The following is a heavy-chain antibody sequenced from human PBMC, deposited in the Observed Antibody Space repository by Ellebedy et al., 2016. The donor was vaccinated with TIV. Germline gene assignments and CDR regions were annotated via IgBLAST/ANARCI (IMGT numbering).Heavy chain of an antibody. D-gene: IGHD5-18*01. J-gene: IGHJ6*02. Sequence: GESLKISCAASGFTFSSYAMHWVRQAPGKGLEWVAVISYDGSNKYYADSVKGRFTISRDNSKNTLYLQMNSLRAEDTAVYYCAREVGYSYVIYGMDVWGQGTTVTVSS. CDR2: ISYDGSNK. CDR3: AREVGYSYVIYGMDV. CDR1: GFTFSSYA. V-gene: IGHV3-30-3*01.